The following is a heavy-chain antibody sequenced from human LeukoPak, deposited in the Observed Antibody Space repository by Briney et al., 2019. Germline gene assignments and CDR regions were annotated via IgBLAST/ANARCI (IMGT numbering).Heavy chain of an antibody. J-gene: IGHJ4*02. CDR3: AREVAATPDYFDY. D-gene: IGHD2-15*01. Sequence: PGGSLRLSCVASGFTFSDYEMSWVRQAPGKGLEWVSYIGSSGSTRYYADSVKGRFTISRDYAKNSLYLQMSSLRAEDTAVYYCAREVAATPDYFDYWGQGTLVTVSS. CDR2: IGSSGSTR. V-gene: IGHV3-48*03. CDR1: GFTFSDYE.